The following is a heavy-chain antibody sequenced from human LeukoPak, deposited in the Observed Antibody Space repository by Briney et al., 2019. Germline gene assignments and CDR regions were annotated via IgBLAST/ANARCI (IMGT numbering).Heavy chain of an antibody. D-gene: IGHD3-10*01. J-gene: IGHJ4*02. CDR2: IGTAGDT. V-gene: IGHV3-13*01. CDR1: GFTFSSYD. CDR3: ARGAPPHYYGSGNYYPYYFDY. Sequence: GGSLRLSCAASGFTFSSYDMHWVRQATGEGLEWVSGIGTAGDTFYAGSVKGRLTISRENAKNSLYLQMNSLRAGDTAVYYCARGAPPHYYGSGNYYPYYFDYWGQGTLVTVSS.